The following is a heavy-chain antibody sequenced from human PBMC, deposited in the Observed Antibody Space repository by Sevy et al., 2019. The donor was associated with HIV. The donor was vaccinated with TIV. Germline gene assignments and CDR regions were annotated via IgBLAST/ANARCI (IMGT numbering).Heavy chain of an antibody. Sequence: GGSLRLSCAVSGFTFRNFWMSWVRQAPGKGLEWVANIRQDGSGKYYVDSVRGRFTISRDNAKNSLFLQLNSLRADDTAIDYCAKSYFGSGTSYGMDLWGRGTTVTVSS. D-gene: IGHD3-10*01. V-gene: IGHV3-7*01. J-gene: IGHJ6*02. CDR1: GFTFRNFW. CDR2: IRQDGSGK. CDR3: AKSYFGSGTSYGMDL.